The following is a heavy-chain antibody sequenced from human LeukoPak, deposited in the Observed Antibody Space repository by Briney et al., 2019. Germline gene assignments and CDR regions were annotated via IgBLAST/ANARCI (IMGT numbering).Heavy chain of an antibody. V-gene: IGHV3-48*01. CDR1: GFTFSSYS. D-gene: IGHD3-22*01. CDR2: ISSSSSTI. J-gene: IGHJ4*02. Sequence: GGSLRLSCAASGFTFSSYSMNWVRQAPGKGLEWVSYISSSSSTIYYAGSVKGRFTISRDNAKNSLYLQMNRLRAEDTAVYYCARSPPPYYDSSGYPDYWGQGTLVTVSS. CDR3: ARSPPPYYDSSGYPDY.